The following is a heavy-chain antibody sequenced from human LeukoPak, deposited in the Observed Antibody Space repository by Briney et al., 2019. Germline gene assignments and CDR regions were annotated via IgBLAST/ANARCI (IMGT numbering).Heavy chain of an antibody. CDR2: FDPEDGET. J-gene: IGHJ4*02. V-gene: IGHV1-24*01. D-gene: IGHD3-10*01. CDR3: AKDKRDTGITMIRDFIITSPIDS. CDR1: GYTLTELS. Sequence: ASVKVSCKVSGYTLTELSMHWVRQAPGKGLEWMGGFDPEDGETIYAQKFQGRVTMTEDTSTDTAYMELSSLRTEDTAVYYCAKDKRDTGITMIRDFIITSPIDSWGQGTLFTVSS.